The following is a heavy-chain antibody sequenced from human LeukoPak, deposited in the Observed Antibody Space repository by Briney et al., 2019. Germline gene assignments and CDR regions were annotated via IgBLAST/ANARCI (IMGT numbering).Heavy chain of an antibody. CDR2: ISSSSSYI. CDR3: ASDGSYDYVWGSYRHNWFDP. D-gene: IGHD3-16*02. Sequence: GGSLRLSCAASGFTFSSYSMNWVRQAPGKGLEWVSSISSSSSYIYYADSVKGRFTIPRDNAKNSLYLQMNSLRAEDTAVYYCASDGSYDYVWGSYRHNWFDPWGQGTLVTVSS. CDR1: GFTFSSYS. J-gene: IGHJ5*02. V-gene: IGHV3-21*01.